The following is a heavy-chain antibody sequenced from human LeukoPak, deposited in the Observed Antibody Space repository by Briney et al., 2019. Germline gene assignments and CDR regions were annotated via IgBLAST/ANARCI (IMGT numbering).Heavy chain of an antibody. CDR1: GGSFSGYY. V-gene: IGHV4-34*01. Sequence: PSETLSLTCAVYGGSFSGYYWSWIRQPPGKGLEWIGEINHSGSTNYNPSLKSRVTISVDTSKNQFSLKLSSVTAADTAVYYCARTIPGYSSSWSLDYWGQGTLVTVSS. D-gene: IGHD6-13*01. CDR3: ARTIPGYSSSWSLDY. J-gene: IGHJ4*02. CDR2: INHSGST.